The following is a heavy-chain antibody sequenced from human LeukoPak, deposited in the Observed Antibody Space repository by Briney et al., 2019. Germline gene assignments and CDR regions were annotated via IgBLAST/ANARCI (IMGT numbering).Heavy chain of an antibody. CDR3: ARDLGSGSSFDY. Sequence: PGGSPRLSCAASGFTFSSYSMNWVRQAPGKGLEWVSSISSSSSYIYYADSVKGRFTISRDNAKNSLYLQMNSLGAEDTAVYYCARDLGSGSSFDYWGQGTLVTVSS. J-gene: IGHJ4*02. CDR1: GFTFSSYS. CDR2: ISSSSSYI. V-gene: IGHV3-21*01. D-gene: IGHD3-10*01.